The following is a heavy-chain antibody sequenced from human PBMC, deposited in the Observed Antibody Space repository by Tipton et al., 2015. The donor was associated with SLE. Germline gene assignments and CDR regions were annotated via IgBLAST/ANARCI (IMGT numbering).Heavy chain of an antibody. Sequence: LTCTVSGGSISSHYWSWIRQPPGKGLEWIGYIYYSGSTNYNPSLKSRVTISVDTSKNQFSLKLNSVTAADTAVYYCASRRHYYDSSGYYWGAFDIWGQGTMVTVSS. D-gene: IGHD3-22*01. CDR1: GGSISSHY. V-gene: IGHV4-59*11. CDR2: IYYSGST. J-gene: IGHJ3*02. CDR3: ASRRHYYDSSGYYWGAFDI.